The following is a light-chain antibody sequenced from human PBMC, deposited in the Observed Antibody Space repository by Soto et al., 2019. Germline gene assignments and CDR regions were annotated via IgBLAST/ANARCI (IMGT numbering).Light chain of an antibody. CDR2: ATS. CDR3: QQYGRTPYT. V-gene: IGKV3-20*01. CDR1: ESVSSTY. J-gene: IGKJ2*01. Sequence: EVVLTQSPGTLSLSPGERATLSCRASESVSSTYFAWYQQKPGQAPRLLIYATSSRATGIPDRFSGSGSGTDFTLTISRLEPKDFAVYYCQQYGRTPYTFGRGTRLEIK.